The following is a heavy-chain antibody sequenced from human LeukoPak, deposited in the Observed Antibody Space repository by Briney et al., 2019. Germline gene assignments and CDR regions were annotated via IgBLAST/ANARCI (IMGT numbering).Heavy chain of an antibody. V-gene: IGHV3-23*01. CDR1: GFTFSNYA. CDR3: AKWGDYDVLTGYYVSDY. J-gene: IGHJ4*02. Sequence: GGSLRLSCAASGFTFSNYAVSWVRQAPGKGLEWVSAITGGGSGIYYADSMKSRFTISRDNSKNTLYLQINSLRAEDTAVYYCAKWGDYDVLTGYYVSDYWGQGTLVTVSS. D-gene: IGHD3-9*01. CDR2: ITGGGSGI.